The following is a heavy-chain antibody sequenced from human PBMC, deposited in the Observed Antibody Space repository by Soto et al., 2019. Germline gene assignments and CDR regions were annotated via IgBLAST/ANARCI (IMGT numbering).Heavy chain of an antibody. CDR3: ARGTDWDRGVFDY. J-gene: IGHJ4*02. CDR2: FSHTGGT. V-gene: IGHV4-59*13. Sequence: SETLSLTCTVSGSSISDCYWSWIRQSPGKGLEWMGYFSHTGGTNYNPSLNSRLTLSANTSKKQLSLRLKSTTAADTAVYYCARGTDWDRGVFDYWGQGTPVTVSS. D-gene: IGHD1-26*01. CDR1: GSSISDCY.